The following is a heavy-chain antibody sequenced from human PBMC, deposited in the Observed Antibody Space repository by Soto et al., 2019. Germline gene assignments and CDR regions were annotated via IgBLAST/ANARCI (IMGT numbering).Heavy chain of an antibody. CDR1: GFTFGDAW. J-gene: IGHJ5*02. CDR2: VKTKAEGETT. V-gene: IGHV3-15*07. CDR3: TTLGPS. Sequence: EVQLVESGGGWVKPGGSLTLSCVASGFTFGDAWMNWVRQAAGKGLEWVGHVKTKAEGETTDYAAPVKGRFTIWRDDSTNTVYLQISSLKSEDTGKYFCTTLGPSWGQGTQVTVSS.